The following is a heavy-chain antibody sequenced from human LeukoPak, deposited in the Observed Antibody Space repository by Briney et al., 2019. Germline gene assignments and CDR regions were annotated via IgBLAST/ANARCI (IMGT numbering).Heavy chain of an antibody. D-gene: IGHD3-10*01. Sequence: GASVTVSCKASGYTFTSYAMHWVRQAPGQRLEWMGWINAGNGNTKYSQKFQGRVTITRDTSASTAYMELSSLRSEDTAVYYCVRGPITMARGVVPGWFDPWGQGTLVTVSS. CDR2: INAGNGNT. J-gene: IGHJ5*02. V-gene: IGHV1-3*01. CDR1: GYTFTSYA. CDR3: VRGPITMARGVVPGWFDP.